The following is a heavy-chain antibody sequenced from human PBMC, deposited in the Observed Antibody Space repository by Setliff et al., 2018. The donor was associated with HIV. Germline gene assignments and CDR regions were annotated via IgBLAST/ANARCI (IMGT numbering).Heavy chain of an antibody. CDR3: ARDRHSSGLGSYGP. CDR1: GGSFGVYR. CDR2: IDSSGTT. V-gene: IGHV4-4*07. Sequence: PSETLSLTCTISGGSFGVYRWSWIRQSAGRGLEWIGRIDSSGTTDYKPSLKGRVAISVDTSRNQFSLRVTSVTAADTAVYFCARDRHSSGLGSYGPWGPGIPVTVSS. J-gene: IGHJ5*02. D-gene: IGHD3-10*01.